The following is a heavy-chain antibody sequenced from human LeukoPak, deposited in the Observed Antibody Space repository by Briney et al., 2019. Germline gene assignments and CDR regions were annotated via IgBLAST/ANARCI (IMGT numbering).Heavy chain of an antibody. Sequence: GSLRLSCAASGFTFSSYEMNWVRQAPGKGLEWIGEINHSGITKYSPSLKSRVSISVDTSKNQFPLSLSSVTAADTAMYYCARHVSHYYVSGSYRRVYYMDVWGKGTTVTISS. J-gene: IGHJ6*03. V-gene: IGHV4-34*01. CDR3: ARHVSHYYVSGSYRRVYYMDV. CDR1: GFTFSSYE. CDR2: INHSGIT. D-gene: IGHD3-10*01.